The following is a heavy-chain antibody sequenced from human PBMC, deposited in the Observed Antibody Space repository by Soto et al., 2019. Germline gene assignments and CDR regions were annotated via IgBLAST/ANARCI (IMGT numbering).Heavy chain of an antibody. D-gene: IGHD6-13*01. Sequence: SETLYLTCTVSGGSISSYYWSWIRQPPGKGLEWIGYIYYSGSTNYNPSLKSRVTISVDTSKNQFSLKLSSVTAADTAVYYCARGIAGGLDYYYYMDVWGKGTTVTVSS. CDR1: GGSISSYY. V-gene: IGHV4-59*01. J-gene: IGHJ6*03. CDR3: ARGIAGGLDYYYYMDV. CDR2: IYYSGST.